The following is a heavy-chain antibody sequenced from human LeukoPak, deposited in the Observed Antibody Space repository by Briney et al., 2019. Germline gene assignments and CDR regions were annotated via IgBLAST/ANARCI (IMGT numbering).Heavy chain of an antibody. J-gene: IGHJ4*02. CDR2: IYHSGST. CDR3: ARGSDFWSGYFCLSDY. CDR1: GYSISSGYH. V-gene: IGHV4-38-2*02. D-gene: IGHD3-3*01. Sequence: PSETLSLTCTVSGYSISSGYHWGWIRQPPGKGLEWIGSIYHSGSTYYNPSLKSRVTISVDTSKNQFSLKLSSVTAADTAVYYCARGSDFWSGYFCLSDYWGQGTLVTVSS.